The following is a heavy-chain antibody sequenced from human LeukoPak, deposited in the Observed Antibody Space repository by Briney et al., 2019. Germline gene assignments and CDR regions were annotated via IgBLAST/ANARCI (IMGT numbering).Heavy chain of an antibody. J-gene: IGHJ6*02. D-gene: IGHD2-21*01. CDR2: IYYSGST. Sequence: SETLSLTCSVSGGSISSYYWSWIRQPPGKGLRWIGYIYYSGSTNYNPSLKSRVTISIDTSKNQFSLKLSSVTAADTAVYYCAHSPGHYYGMDVWGQGTTVTVSS. V-gene: IGHV4-59*01. CDR1: GGSISSYY. CDR3: AHSPGHYYGMDV.